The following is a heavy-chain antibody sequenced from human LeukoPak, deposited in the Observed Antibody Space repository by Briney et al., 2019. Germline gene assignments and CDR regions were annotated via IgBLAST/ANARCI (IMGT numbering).Heavy chain of an antibody. D-gene: IGHD6-13*01. V-gene: IGHV3-11*06. CDR1: GFTFSDYY. CDR3: ARDPHAGYSSSWYLGDAFDI. J-gene: IGHJ3*02. CDR2: ISSSSSYI. Sequence: GGSLRLSCAASGFTFSDYYMSWIRQAPGKGLEWVSSISSSSSYIYYADSGKGRFTISRDNAKNSLYLQMNSLRAEDTAVYYCARDPHAGYSSSWYLGDAFDIWGQGTMVTVSS.